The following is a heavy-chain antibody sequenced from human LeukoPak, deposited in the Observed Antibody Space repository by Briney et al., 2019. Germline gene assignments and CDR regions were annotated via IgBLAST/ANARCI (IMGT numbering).Heavy chain of an antibody. D-gene: IGHD1-26*01. CDR1: GYTFTSNY. CDR2: ISPSGGST. J-gene: IGHJ4*02. Sequence: GASVKVSCKAFGYTFTSNYMHWVRQAPGQGPEWMGVISPSGGSTTYAQKFQGRVTLTRDMSTSTVYMELSSLRSEDTAVYYCARARGWEPNFDYWGQGTLVTVSS. CDR3: ARARGWEPNFDY. V-gene: IGHV1-46*01.